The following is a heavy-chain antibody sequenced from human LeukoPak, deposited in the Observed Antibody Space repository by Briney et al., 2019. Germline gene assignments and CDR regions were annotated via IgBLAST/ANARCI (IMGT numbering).Heavy chain of an antibody. CDR1: GFTFSNAW. D-gene: IGHD3-10*01. J-gene: IGHJ4*02. Sequence: PGGSLRLSRAASGFTFSNAWMSWVRQAPGKGLEWVGRIKSKTDGGTTDYAAPVKGRFTISRDDSKNTLYLQMNSLKTEDTAAYYCTTVPLSYGSGNRLPVPVGYWGQGTLVTVSS. CDR2: IKSKTDGGTT. V-gene: IGHV3-15*01. CDR3: TTVPLSYGSGNRLPVPVGY.